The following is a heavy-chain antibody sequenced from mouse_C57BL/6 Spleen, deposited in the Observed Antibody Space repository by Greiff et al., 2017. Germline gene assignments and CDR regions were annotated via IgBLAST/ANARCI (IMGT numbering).Heavy chain of an antibody. V-gene: IGHV1-82*01. CDR2: IYPGDGDT. Sequence: QVQLQQSGPELVKPGASVKISCKASGYAFSSSWMNWVKQRPGKGLEWIGRIYPGDGDTNYNGKFKGKATLTADKSSSTAYMQLSSLTSEDSAVYFCARFKDYGSSLFDYWGQGTTLTVSS. J-gene: IGHJ2*01. CDR3: ARFKDYGSSLFDY. D-gene: IGHD1-1*01. CDR1: GYAFSSSW.